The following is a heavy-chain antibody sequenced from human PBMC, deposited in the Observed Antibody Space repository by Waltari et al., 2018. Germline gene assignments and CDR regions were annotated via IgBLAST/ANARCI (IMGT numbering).Heavy chain of an antibody. CDR3: TRQDDGNDSGAFDL. CDR2: IRSNDYTGGT. V-gene: IGHV3-49*04. J-gene: IGHJ3*01. CDR1: GFTFRDYA. D-gene: IGHD5-12*01. Sequence: EVQLVESGGDLVQPGRSLRLSCTGSGFTFRDYAINWVRQAPGKRRAVLGCIRSNDYTGGTSFAASVGGRFSISRDDYKRTAYLEMNALQTDDSATYYCTRQDDGNDSGAFDLWGQGTLVTVSS.